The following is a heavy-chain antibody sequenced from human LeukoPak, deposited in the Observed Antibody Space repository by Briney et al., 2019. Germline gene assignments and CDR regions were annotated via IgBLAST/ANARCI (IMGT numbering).Heavy chain of an antibody. CDR3: LISYYGSGSYDGEL. CDR2: ISAYNGNT. CDR1: GYTFTSYG. Sequence: ASVTVSCKASGYTFTSYGISWVRQAPGQGLEWMGWISAYNGNTNYAQKLQGRVTMTTDTSTSTAYMELRSLRSDDTAVYYCLISYYGSGSYDGELWGQGTLVTVSS. J-gene: IGHJ1*01. D-gene: IGHD3-10*01. V-gene: IGHV1-18*04.